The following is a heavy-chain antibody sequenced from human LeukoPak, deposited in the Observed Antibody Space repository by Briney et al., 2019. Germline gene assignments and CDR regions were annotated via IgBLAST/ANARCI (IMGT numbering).Heavy chain of an antibody. J-gene: IGHJ3*02. CDR2: ISYDGSNK. D-gene: IGHD6-25*01. V-gene: IGHV3-30*04. Sequence: GGSLRLSCAASGFTFSSYAMHWVRQAPGKGLEWVAVISYDGSNKYYADSVKGRFTISRDNSKNTLYLQMNSLRAEDTAVYYCATLGGYSSHAFDIWGQGTMVTVSS. CDR3: ATLGGYSSHAFDI. CDR1: GFTFSSYA.